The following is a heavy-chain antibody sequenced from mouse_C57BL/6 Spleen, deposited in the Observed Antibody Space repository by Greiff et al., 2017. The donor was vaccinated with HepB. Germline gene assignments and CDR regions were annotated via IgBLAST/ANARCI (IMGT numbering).Heavy chain of an antibody. CDR2: INPNNGGT. J-gene: IGHJ3*01. D-gene: IGHD1-1*01. CDR1: GYTFTDYN. Sequence: VQLQQSGPELVKPGASVKIPCKASGYTFTDYNMDWVKQSHGKSLEWIGDINPNNGGTIYNQKFKGKATLTVDKSSSTAYMELRSLTSEDTAVYYCARPGYGSSSRFAYWGQGTLVTVSA. CDR3: ARPGYGSSSRFAY. V-gene: IGHV1-18*01.